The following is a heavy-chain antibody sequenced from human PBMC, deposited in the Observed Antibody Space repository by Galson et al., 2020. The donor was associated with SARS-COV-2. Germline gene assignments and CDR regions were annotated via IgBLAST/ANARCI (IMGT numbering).Heavy chain of an antibody. CDR2: MSYDGGLR. D-gene: IGHD3-10*01. CDR1: GFSRFGFGNYG. J-gene: IGHJ3*02. Sequence: SLKISCVGSGFSRFGFGNYGIHWVRQAPGKGLEWVAEMSYDGGLRQFADAVKGRFTIGRDNYENMAYLQMDNVRPDDTALYFCAKDMFRVGGALEIWGQGAAVTVSP. CDR3: AKDMFRVGGALEI. V-gene: IGHV3-30*18.